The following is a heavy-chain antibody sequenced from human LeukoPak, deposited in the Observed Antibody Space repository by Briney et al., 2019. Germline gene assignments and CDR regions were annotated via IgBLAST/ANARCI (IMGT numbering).Heavy chain of an antibody. Sequence: GGSLRLSCAASGFTFSSYGMRWVRQAPGKGLEWVAVISYDGSNKYYADSVKGRFTISRDNSKNTLYLQMNSLRAEDTAVYYCAKDAARWFDPWGQGTLVTVSS. CDR2: ISYDGSNK. J-gene: IGHJ5*02. CDR3: AKDAARWFDP. V-gene: IGHV3-30*18. CDR1: GFTFSSYG. D-gene: IGHD6-6*01.